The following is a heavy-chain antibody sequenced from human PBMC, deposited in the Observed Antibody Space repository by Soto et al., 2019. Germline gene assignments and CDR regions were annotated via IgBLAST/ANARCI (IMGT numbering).Heavy chain of an antibody. CDR3: AHARLPYYYYGMDV. V-gene: IGHV2-5*02. Sequence: QITLKESGPTLVKPTQTLTLTCTVSGFSLTTSGVGVGWIRQPPGKALEWRALIYWEDEKRDSPSLKSSLTNPKDTSKKQVVTTMTNMHPVDTATYYCAHARLPYYYYGMDVWGQGTTVTVSS. CDR1: GFSLTTSGVG. D-gene: IGHD2-15*01. J-gene: IGHJ6*02. CDR2: IYWEDEK.